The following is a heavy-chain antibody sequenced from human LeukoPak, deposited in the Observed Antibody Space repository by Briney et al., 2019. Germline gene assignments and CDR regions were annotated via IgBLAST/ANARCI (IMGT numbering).Heavy chain of an antibody. Sequence: PSETLSLTCIVSGYSISSGYYWGWIRQPPGKGLEWIGSIYHSGSTYYNPSLKSRVTISVDTSKNQFSLKLSSVTAADTAVYYCARTPWERQPYNWGQGTLVTVSS. CDR1: GYSISSGYY. CDR2: IYHSGST. V-gene: IGHV4-38-2*02. J-gene: IGHJ4*02. CDR3: ARTPWERQPYN. D-gene: IGHD1-26*01.